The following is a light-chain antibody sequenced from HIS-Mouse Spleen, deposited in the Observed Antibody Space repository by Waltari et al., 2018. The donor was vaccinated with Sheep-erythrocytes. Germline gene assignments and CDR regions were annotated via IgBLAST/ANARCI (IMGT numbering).Light chain of an antibody. CDR3: QAWDSSTAV. V-gene: IGLV3-1*01. CDR2: QDS. J-gene: IGLJ2*01. CDR1: KLGDKY. Sequence: SYELTQPPSVSVSPGQTASITCSGDKLGDKYACWYQQKPGQSPVLVIYQDSKRPSGIHERLSGSNSGNTATLTIGGTQAMDEADYYCQAWDSSTAVFGGGTKLTVL.